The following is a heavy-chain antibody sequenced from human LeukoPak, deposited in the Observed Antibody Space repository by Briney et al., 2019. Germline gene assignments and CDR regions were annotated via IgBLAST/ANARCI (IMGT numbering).Heavy chain of an antibody. J-gene: IGHJ4*02. CDR3: ARSGGGPIAARSWDFYFDY. Sequence: AGGSLRLSCAGSGFTFSTYWMNWVRQAPGQGLEWVATIKPDGSEKYYVDSVKGRLTISRDNAKSSLYLQMNSLRAEDTAVYYWARSGGGPIAARSWDFYFDYWGQGTLVTVSS. CDR2: IKPDGSEK. V-gene: IGHV3-7*01. D-gene: IGHD6-6*01. CDR1: GFTFSTYW.